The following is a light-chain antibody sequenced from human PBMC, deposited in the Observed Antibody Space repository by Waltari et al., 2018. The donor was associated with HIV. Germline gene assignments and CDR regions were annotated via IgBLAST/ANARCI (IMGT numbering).Light chain of an antibody. Sequence: QSALTQPASVSGSPGQSITISCTGTSSDVGRHDYVSWYQQPPGTAPKFMIYEVSNRPSGVSNRFSGSKSGNTASLTISGLQAEDEADYYCSSYTSISTLVFGGGTKLTVL. V-gene: IGLV2-14*01. J-gene: IGLJ3*02. CDR3: SSYTSISTLV. CDR1: SSDVGRHDY. CDR2: EVS.